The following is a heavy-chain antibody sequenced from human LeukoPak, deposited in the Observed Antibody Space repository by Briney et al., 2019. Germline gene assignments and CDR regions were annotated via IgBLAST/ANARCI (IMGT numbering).Heavy chain of an antibody. Sequence: ASVKVSCKASGYIFNSYFLHWVRHTPGQGLEWMGIINPDDGSTTYAQNFQDRVTMTRDMSTATIYMDLTSLRYGDTAIYYCARKSIAGRASHFDYWGQGTLITVSS. D-gene: IGHD6-6*01. CDR3: ARKSIAGRASHFDY. CDR1: GYIFNSYF. J-gene: IGHJ4*02. V-gene: IGHV1-46*02. CDR2: INPDDGST.